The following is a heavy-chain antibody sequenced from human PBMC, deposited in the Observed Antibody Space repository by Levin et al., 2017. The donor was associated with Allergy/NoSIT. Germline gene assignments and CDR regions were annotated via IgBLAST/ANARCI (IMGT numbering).Heavy chain of an antibody. D-gene: IGHD6-13*01. CDR3: AKDSAWGSDSSPRGRFDN. CDR2: ISGTGDNT. CDR1: GFTFSNYA. V-gene: IGHV3-23*01. Sequence: PGGSLRLSCAASGFTFSNYAMSWVRQAPGKGLEWVSGISGTGDNTYYADSVKGRFTLSRDNSKNTLYLQMNTLRAEDTAIYYCAKDSAWGSDSSPRGRFDNWGQGTLVSVSS. J-gene: IGHJ4*02.